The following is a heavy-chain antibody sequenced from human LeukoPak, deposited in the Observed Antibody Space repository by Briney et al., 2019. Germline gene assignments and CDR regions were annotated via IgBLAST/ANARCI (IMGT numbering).Heavy chain of an antibody. J-gene: IGHJ4*02. V-gene: IGHV3-23*01. CDR1: GFTFSSYA. Sequence: GGSLRLSCAASGFTFSSYAMSWVRQAPGKGLEWVSAIGGSGGSTYYADSVKGRFTISRDNSKNTLYLQMNSLRAEDTAVYYCAKVEDYDFWSGSIPDYWGQGTLVTVSS. D-gene: IGHD3-3*01. CDR3: AKVEDYDFWSGSIPDY. CDR2: IGGSGGST.